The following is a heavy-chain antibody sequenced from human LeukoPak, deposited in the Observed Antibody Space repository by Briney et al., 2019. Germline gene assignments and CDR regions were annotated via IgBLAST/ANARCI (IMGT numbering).Heavy chain of an antibody. CDR2: ISSSGSTI. J-gene: IGHJ4*02. CDR1: GFTFSDYY. Sequence: GGSLRLSCAASGFTFSDYYMSWIRQAPGKGLEWVSYISSSGSTIYYADSVKGRFTISRDNAKNSLYLQMNSLRAEDTAVYYCARDHSSGWYSASSSGYLDYWGQGTLVTVSS. D-gene: IGHD6-19*01. V-gene: IGHV3-11*04. CDR3: ARDHSSGWYSASSSGYLDY.